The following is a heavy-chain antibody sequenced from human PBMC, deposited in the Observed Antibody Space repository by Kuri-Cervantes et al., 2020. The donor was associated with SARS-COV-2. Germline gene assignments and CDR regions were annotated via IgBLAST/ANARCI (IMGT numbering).Heavy chain of an antibody. J-gene: IGHJ4*02. Sequence: GSLRLSCTVSGGSITSHYWSWIRQPPGKGLEWIGFIFYSGKTKYNPSLKSRVTISVDTSKNQFSLKLSSVTAADTAVYYCARRSTLDYWGQGTLVTVSS. V-gene: IGHV4-59*08. CDR1: GGSITSHY. D-gene: IGHD2-2*01. CDR2: IFYSGKT. CDR3: ARRSTLDY.